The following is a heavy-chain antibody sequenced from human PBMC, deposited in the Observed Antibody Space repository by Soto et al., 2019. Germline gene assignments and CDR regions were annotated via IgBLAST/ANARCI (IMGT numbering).Heavy chain of an antibody. V-gene: IGHV1-18*01. CDR1: GYTFTSYG. D-gene: IGHD6-13*01. Sequence: ASVKVSCKASGYTFTSYGISWVRQAPGQGLEWMGWISAHNGNTNYAQKLQGRVTMTTDTSTSTAYMELRSLRSDDTAVYYCARGGIAAAGTPYNWFDPWGQGTLVTVSS. CDR2: ISAHNGNT. J-gene: IGHJ5*02. CDR3: ARGGIAAAGTPYNWFDP.